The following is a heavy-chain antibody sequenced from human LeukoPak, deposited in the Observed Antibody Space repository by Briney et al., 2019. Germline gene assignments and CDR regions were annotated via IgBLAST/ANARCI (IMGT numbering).Heavy chain of an antibody. CDR1: GFTFNYYG. Sequence: GGSLRLSCAASGFTFNYYGLSWVRQAPGKGLEWVSGFGHNGGITYSDSVKGRFTISRDNSKNTLFLQMNSLRADDTAVYFCAKQAGWGGYFSFLPFDFWGRGTLVTVSS. J-gene: IGHJ4*02. CDR2: FGHNGGIT. D-gene: IGHD3-3*01. CDR3: AKQAGWGGYFSFLPFDF. V-gene: IGHV3-23*01.